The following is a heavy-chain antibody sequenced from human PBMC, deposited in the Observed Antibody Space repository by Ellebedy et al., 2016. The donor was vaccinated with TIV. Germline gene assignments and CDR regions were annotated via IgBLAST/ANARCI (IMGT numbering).Heavy chain of an antibody. D-gene: IGHD3-9*01. J-gene: IGHJ4*02. CDR3: AKDLTGYYDY. Sequence: GESLKISCADSGLTFSTYWMHWVRQTPGKGLVWVSRITPDGDYTSYADSVKGRFTISRDNAKNTLYLQMNSLRAEDTAIYYCAKDLTGYYDYWGQGALVTVSS. CDR2: ITPDGDYT. CDR1: GLTFSTYW. V-gene: IGHV3-74*01.